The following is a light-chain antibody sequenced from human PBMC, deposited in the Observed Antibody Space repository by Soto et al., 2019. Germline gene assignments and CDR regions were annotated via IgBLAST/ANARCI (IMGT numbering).Light chain of an antibody. J-gene: IGKJ2*01. CDR2: WAS. Sequence: DIVMTQSPDSLAVSLGERATINCKSSRSVLYSSNNNNYLAGYQQKPGQPPKLLIYWASTRESGVPDRFSGSGSGTDFTLTISSLQAEDVAVYYCQQYYSTPYTFGQGTKLEI. CDR1: RSVLYSSNNNNY. V-gene: IGKV4-1*01. CDR3: QQYYSTPYT.